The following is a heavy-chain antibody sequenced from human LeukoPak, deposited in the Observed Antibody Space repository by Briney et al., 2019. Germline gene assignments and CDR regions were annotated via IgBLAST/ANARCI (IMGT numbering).Heavy chain of an antibody. D-gene: IGHD6-19*01. V-gene: IGHV3-30-3*01. CDR2: VSPDGNSK. J-gene: IGHJ3*02. CDR3: ARGTYSSGRCDVFDM. Sequence: GGSLRLSCIDSGFTFSNYPAMHWFRQAPGKGLEWLAAVSPDGNSKYYADSVKGRFTISRDLSKDALFLEMNSLRPEDTALYYCARGTYSSGRCDVFDMWGQGTMVTVSS. CDR1: GFTFSNYPA.